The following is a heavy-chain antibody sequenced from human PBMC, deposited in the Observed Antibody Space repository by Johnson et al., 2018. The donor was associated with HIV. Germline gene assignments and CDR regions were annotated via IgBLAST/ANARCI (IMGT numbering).Heavy chain of an antibody. CDR1: GFTFSSYA. CDR2: IYSGGST. CDR3: AKDLSWGAAGTGNAFDV. D-gene: IGHD6-13*01. J-gene: IGHJ3*01. V-gene: IGHV3-NL1*01. Sequence: QVQLVESGGGVVQPGRSLRLSCAASGFTFSSYAMHWVRQAPGKGLEWVSVIYSGGSTYYADSVKGRFTISRDNSKNTLYLQMNSLSAEDTAVYYCAKDLSWGAAGTGNAFDVWGQGTMVTVSS.